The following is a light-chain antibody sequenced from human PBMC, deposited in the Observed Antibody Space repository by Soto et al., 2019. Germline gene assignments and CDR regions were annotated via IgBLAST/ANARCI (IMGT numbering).Light chain of an antibody. CDR1: QSVSTN. Sequence: ETVMTQSPATLSVSPGERATLSCGASQSVSTNLDWYQQKPGKVPRLLIYGASTRASDIPARFSGSGPGTDFTLTIISLPSEDFAVYYCQKYNEWPRTFGGGTKVE. CDR2: GAS. V-gene: IGKV3-15*01. CDR3: QKYNEWPRT. J-gene: IGKJ4*01.